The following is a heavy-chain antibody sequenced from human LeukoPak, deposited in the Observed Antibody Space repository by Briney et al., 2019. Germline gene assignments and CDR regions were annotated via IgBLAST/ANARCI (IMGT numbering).Heavy chain of an antibody. CDR3: ARDYGDYGYYGMDV. Sequence: SETLSLTCTVSGGSISSYYWSWIRQPPGKGLEWLAYIYYSGITNYNPSLKSRVTISIDTSKNQFSLKLSSVTAADTAVYYCARDYGDYGYYGMDVWGQGTTVTVSS. J-gene: IGHJ6*02. D-gene: IGHD4-17*01. CDR2: IYYSGIT. V-gene: IGHV4-59*12. CDR1: GGSISSYY.